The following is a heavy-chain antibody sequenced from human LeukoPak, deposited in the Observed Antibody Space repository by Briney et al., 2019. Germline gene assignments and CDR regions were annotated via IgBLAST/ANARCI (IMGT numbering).Heavy chain of an antibody. CDR1: GFTFSSYS. V-gene: IGHV3-21*01. CDR3: ARDTVGWARDY. CDR2: IDSSGTYM. J-gene: IGHJ4*02. D-gene: IGHD6-19*01. Sequence: GGSLRPSRVASGFTFSSYSMNWVRQAPGKGLVWVSSIDSSGTYMYYADAVKGRFTISRHNAKNSLYLQMNSLRAEDTAVYYCARDTVGWARDYWGQGTLVTVSS.